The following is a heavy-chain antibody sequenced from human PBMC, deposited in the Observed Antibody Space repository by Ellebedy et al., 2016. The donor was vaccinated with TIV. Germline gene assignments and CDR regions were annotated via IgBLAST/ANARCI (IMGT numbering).Heavy chain of an antibody. CDR1: GGSSSYY. CDR2: IYYSGST. Sequence: SETLSLXXTVSGGSSSYYWGWIRQPPGKGLEWIGSIYYSGSTYYNPSLKSRVIISVDTSKNQFSLKLSSVTAADTAVYYCARGLGSPWSGWYFDYWGQGTRVTVSS. CDR3: ARGLGSPWSGWYFDY. J-gene: IGHJ4*02. D-gene: IGHD3-3*01. V-gene: IGHV4-39*07.